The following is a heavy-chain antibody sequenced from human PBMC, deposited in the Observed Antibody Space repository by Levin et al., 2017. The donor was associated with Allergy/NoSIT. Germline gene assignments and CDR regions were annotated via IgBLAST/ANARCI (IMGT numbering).Heavy chain of an antibody. CDR1: GGSISSSSYY. CDR2: IYYSGST. Sequence: SETLSLTCTVSGGSISSSSYYWGWIRQPPGKGLEWIGSIYYSGSTYYNPSLKSRVTISVDTSKNQFSLKLSSVTAADTAVYYCASYSSSWYGDDAFDIWGQGTMVTVSS. D-gene: IGHD6-13*01. CDR3: ASYSSSWYGDDAFDI. J-gene: IGHJ3*02. V-gene: IGHV4-39*01.